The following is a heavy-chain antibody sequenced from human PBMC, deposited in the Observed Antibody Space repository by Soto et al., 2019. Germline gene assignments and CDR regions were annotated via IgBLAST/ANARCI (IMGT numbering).Heavy chain of an antibody. CDR2: IYYTGST. CDR1: GDSISTFY. CDR3: ARQRGNYFDY. Sequence: LSLTCTVSGDSISTFYWSWIRQPPGKGLEWIGYIYYTGSTNYNPSLKSRVTMSVDTSKKQFSLKLTSVTAADTAVYYCARQRGNYFDYWGQGSLVTVSS. V-gene: IGHV4-59*01. J-gene: IGHJ4*02. D-gene: IGHD3-10*01.